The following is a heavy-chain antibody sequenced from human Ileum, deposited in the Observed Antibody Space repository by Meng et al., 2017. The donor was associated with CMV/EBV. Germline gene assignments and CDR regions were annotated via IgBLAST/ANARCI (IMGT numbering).Heavy chain of an antibody. CDR1: GYTFTDYS. CDR2: IKPRTGDT. D-gene: IGHD4-11*01. J-gene: IGHJ4*02. Sequence: SGYTFTDYSMHWVRQAPGQGLEWLGWIKPRTGDTKCIEEFQGRVTMTRDTSINTIYLEVSSLTSDDTAVFYCGSGGPTVSGLAVDCWGQGTLVTVSS. V-gene: IGHV1-2*02. CDR3: GSGGPTVSGLAVDC.